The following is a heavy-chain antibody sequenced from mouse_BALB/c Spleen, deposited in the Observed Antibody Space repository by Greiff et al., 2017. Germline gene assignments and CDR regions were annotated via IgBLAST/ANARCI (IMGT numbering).Heavy chain of an antibody. Sequence: QVQLQQPGAELVKPGAPVKLSCKASGYTFTSYWMNWVKQRPGRGLEWIGRIDPSDSETHYNQKFKDKATLTVDKSSSTAYIQLSSLTSEDSAVYYCARRGYYGSPYFDYWGQGTTLTVSS. D-gene: IGHD1-1*01. V-gene: IGHV1-69*02. CDR2: IDPSDSET. CDR3: ARRGYYGSPYFDY. CDR1: GYTFTSYW. J-gene: IGHJ2*01.